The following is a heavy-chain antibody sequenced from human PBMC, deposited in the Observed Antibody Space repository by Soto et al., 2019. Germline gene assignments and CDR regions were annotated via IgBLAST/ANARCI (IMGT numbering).Heavy chain of an antibody. CDR2: IIPIFGTA. J-gene: IGHJ3*02. V-gene: IGHV1-69*13. D-gene: IGHD5-18*01. CDR1: GGTFSSYA. Sequence: GASVKVSCKASGGTFSSYAISWVRQAPGQGLEWMGGIIPIFGTANYAQKFQGRVTITADESTSTAYMELSSLRSEDTAVYYCARHWEVDKANYAFDIWGQGTMVTVSS. CDR3: ARHWEVDKANYAFDI.